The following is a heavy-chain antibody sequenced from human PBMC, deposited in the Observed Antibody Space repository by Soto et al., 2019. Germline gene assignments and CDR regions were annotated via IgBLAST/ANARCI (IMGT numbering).Heavy chain of an antibody. Sequence: ASVKVSCKASGYTFTSYDINWVRQATGQGLEWMGWMNPNSGNTGYAQKFQGRVTMTRNTSISTAYMELSSLRSEDTAVYYCASTSGRAAMRFYYYYMDVWGKGTTVTVSS. V-gene: IGHV1-8*01. J-gene: IGHJ6*03. CDR3: ASTSGRAAMRFYYYYMDV. CDR2: MNPNSGNT. D-gene: IGHD2-2*01. CDR1: GYTFTSYD.